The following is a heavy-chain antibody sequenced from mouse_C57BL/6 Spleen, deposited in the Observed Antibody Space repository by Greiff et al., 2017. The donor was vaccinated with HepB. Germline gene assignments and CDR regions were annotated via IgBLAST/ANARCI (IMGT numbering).Heavy chain of an antibody. D-gene: IGHD2-3*01. V-gene: IGHV1-67*01. CDR1: GYTFTDYS. Sequence: QVHVKQSGPELVRPGVSVKISCTGSGYTFTDYSMHWVKQSHAKSLEWIGVISTYYGDTSYNQKFKDKATMTVDKSSSTAYMELARLTSEDSAVYYCAGFSLYCTVAWFAYWGQGTLVTVSA. CDR3: AGFSLYCTVAWFAY. J-gene: IGHJ3*01. CDR2: ISTYYGDT.